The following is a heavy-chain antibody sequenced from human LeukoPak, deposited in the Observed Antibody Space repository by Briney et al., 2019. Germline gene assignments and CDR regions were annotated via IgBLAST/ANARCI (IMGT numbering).Heavy chain of an antibody. V-gene: IGHV4-34*01. J-gene: IGHJ4*02. D-gene: IGHD1/OR15-1a*01. CDR3: AREGTVGNMDY. Sequence: SETLSLTCAVYGGSFSGYYWSWIRQPPGKGLEWIGEINHSGSTNYNPSLKSRVTISVDTSKNQFSLKLSSVTAADTAVYYCAREGTVGNMDYWGQGTLVTVSS. CDR1: GGSFSGYY. CDR2: INHSGST.